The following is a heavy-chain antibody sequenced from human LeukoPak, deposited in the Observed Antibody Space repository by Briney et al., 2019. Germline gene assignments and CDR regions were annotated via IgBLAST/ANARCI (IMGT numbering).Heavy chain of an antibody. CDR3: ARDLAAAGTGDAFDI. J-gene: IGHJ3*02. CDR2: IKQDGTEK. Sequence: GESLRLSCAASGFTFTTYWMGWVRQAPGKGLEWVANIKQDGTEKYYVDSVKGRFTISRDNAKNSLYLQMNSLRAEDTAVYYCARDLAAAGTGDAFDIWGQGTMVTVSS. CDR1: GFTFTTYW. V-gene: IGHV3-7*01. D-gene: IGHD6-13*01.